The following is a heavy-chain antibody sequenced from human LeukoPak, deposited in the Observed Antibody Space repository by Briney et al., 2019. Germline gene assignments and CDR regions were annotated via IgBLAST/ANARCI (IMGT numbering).Heavy chain of an antibody. D-gene: IGHD2-2*01. CDR3: GREVGRYQLLWDY. J-gene: IGHJ4*02. Sequence: GGSLRLSCAASGFTFSSYEMNWVRQAPGKGLEWVSYISSSGSTIYYADSVKGRFTISRDNAKNSLYLQMNSLRAEDTAVYYCGREVGRYQLLWDYWGQGTLVTVSS. V-gene: IGHV3-48*03. CDR1: GFTFSSYE. CDR2: ISSSGSTI.